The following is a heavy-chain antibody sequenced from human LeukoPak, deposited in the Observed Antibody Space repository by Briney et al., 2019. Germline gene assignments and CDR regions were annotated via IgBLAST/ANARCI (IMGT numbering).Heavy chain of an antibody. V-gene: IGHV5-51*01. CDR3: ARRLRDSGGYFLYNFDY. CDR1: GYSFTNYW. J-gene: IGHJ4*02. Sequence: GESLKISCQGSGYSFTNYWIGWVRQMPGKGLEWMGIIYPGDSETRYSPSFQGQVIMSADKSISTAYLQWSSLKASDTAMYYCARRLRDSGGYFLYNFDYWGQGTLVTVSS. CDR2: IYPGDSET. D-gene: IGHD3-22*01.